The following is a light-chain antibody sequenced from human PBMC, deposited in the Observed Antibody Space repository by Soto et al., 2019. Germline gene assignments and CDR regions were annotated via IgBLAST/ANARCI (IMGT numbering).Light chain of an antibody. CDR2: DAS. CDR1: QSINKW. J-gene: IGKJ1*01. V-gene: IGKV1-5*01. Sequence: DIQMTQSPSTLSAFVGDRVTITCRASQSINKWLAWYQQKPGKAPKILIYDASSLESGVPSRFSGSGSGTEFTLTISRVQPEDFATYYCQQSYSTPWTFGQGTKVDIK. CDR3: QQSYSTPWT.